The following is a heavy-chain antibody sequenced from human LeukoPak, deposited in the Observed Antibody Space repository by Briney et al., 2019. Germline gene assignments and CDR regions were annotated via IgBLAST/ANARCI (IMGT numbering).Heavy chain of an antibody. J-gene: IGHJ4*02. CDR1: GYTFTGYY. Sequence: ASVKVSCKASGYTFTGYYMHWVRQAPGQGLEWMGWINPNSGGTNYAQKFQGRVTMTRDTSISTAYMELSRLRSDDTAVYYCARGTDRAYYYDSSGYISLDYWGQGTLVTVSS. D-gene: IGHD3-22*01. CDR2: INPNSGGT. V-gene: IGHV1-2*02. CDR3: ARGTDRAYYYDSSGYISLDY.